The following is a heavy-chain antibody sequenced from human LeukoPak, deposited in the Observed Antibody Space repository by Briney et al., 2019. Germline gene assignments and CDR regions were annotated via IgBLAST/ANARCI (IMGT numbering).Heavy chain of an antibody. J-gene: IGHJ4*02. Sequence: PGGSLRLSCAASGFTFDDYAMHWVRQAPGKGLEWVSLISGDGGSTYYADSVKGRFTISRDNSKNSLYLQMNRLRTEDTALYFCAKDIRGTHNFWSGYYGPSFDYWGRGTLVNVSS. CDR1: GFTFDDYA. V-gene: IGHV3-43*02. D-gene: IGHD3-3*01. CDR2: ISGDGGST. CDR3: AKDIRGTHNFWSGYYGPSFDY.